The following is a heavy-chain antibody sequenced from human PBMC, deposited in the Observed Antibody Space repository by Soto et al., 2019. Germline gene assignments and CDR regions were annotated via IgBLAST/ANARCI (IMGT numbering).Heavy chain of an antibody. V-gene: IGHV3-33*01. J-gene: IGHJ6*02. CDR1: GLSFSLYG. CDR2: INFNGGNQ. D-gene: IGHD3-16*01. CDR3: VRDEFGGFMGSFYYHGMDV. Sequence: SGGSLRLSCATSGLSFSLYGMHWVRQAPGKGLEWVAVINFNGGNQYYADSVKGRFTISRDNSKSMLYLHMNSLRAEDTAVYYCVRDEFGGFMGSFYYHGMDVWGQGTTVTVSS.